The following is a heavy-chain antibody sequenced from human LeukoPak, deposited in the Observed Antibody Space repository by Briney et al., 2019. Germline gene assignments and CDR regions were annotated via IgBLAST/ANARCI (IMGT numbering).Heavy chain of an antibody. CDR3: ARRDGVFDY. V-gene: IGHV1-69*05. CDR1: GGTFSSYA. Sequence: GASVKVSCKASGGTFSSYAISWVRQAPGQGLEWMGGIIPIFGTASYAQKFQGRVTMTRDTSTSTVYMELSSLRSEDTAVYYCARRDGVFDYWGQGTLVTVSS. D-gene: IGHD5-24*01. CDR2: IIPIFGTA. J-gene: IGHJ4*02.